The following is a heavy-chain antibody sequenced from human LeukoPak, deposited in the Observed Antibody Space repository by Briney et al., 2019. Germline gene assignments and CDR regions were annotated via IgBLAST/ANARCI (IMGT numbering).Heavy chain of an antibody. CDR2: VYSGGDT. CDR1: GFIVSSNY. CDR3: ARGRDFFDY. Sequence: GGSLRLSCAASGFIVSSNYMSWVRQAPTKGLEWVSVVYSGGDTYYTDSVNGRFTISRDNSKNTLYLQMNSLRAEDTAVYYCARGRDFFDYWGQGTLVTVSS. V-gene: IGHV3-66*01. J-gene: IGHJ4*02.